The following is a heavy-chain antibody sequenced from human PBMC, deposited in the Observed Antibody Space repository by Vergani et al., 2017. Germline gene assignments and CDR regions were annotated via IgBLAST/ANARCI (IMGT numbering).Heavy chain of an antibody. J-gene: IGHJ6*02. V-gene: IGHV3-11*06. CDR2: ISSSSSYT. CDR1: GFTFSDYY. D-gene: IGHD3-16*02. Sequence: QVQLVESGGGLVKPGGSLRLSCAASGFTFSDYYMSWIRQAPGKGLEWVSYISSSSSYTNYADSVKGRFTISRDNAKNSLYLQMNSLRAEDTAVYYCAKDGGDDYDYVWGSYRSYGMDVWGQGTTVTVSS. CDR3: AKDGGDDYDYVWGSYRSYGMDV.